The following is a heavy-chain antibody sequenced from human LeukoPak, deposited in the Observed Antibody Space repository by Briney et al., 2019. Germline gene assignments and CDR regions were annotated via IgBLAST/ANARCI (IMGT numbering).Heavy chain of an antibody. CDR2: ISSSSSYI. CDR3: ARGGEEPNYYDSSGYSDY. J-gene: IGHJ4*02. Sequence: GGSLRLSCAASGFTFSTYWMNWVRQAPGKGLEWVSSISSSSSYIYYADSVKGRFTISRDNAKNSLYLQMNSLRAEDTAVYYCARGGEEPNYYDSSGYSDYWGQGTLVTVSS. D-gene: IGHD3-22*01. CDR1: GFTFSTYW. V-gene: IGHV3-21*01.